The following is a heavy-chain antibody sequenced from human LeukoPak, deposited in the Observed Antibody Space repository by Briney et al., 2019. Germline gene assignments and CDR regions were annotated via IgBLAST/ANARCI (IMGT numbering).Heavy chain of an antibody. CDR3: ARDWKGGDDYYYYFDS. D-gene: IGHD2-21*01. V-gene: IGHV4-4*07. CDR1: GASISSYY. Sequence: SETLSLTCTVSGASISSYYWSWIRQPAGKGLEWIGRVYTSGTTYYNPSLKSRVTISIDKSNNQLSLNLSSLTAADTAVYYCARDWKGGDDYYYYFDSWGQGTLVTVSS. CDR2: VYTSGTT. J-gene: IGHJ4*02.